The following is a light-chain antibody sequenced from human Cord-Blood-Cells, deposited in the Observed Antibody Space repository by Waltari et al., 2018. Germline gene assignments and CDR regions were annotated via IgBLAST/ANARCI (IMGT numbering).Light chain of an antibody. Sequence: DIQMTQSPSTLSAYVGDRVTITCRASQSISSWLAGYQQKPGKAPKLLIYDASRLESGVPSRFSGSGSGTEFTLTISSLQPDDFATYYCQQYNSYSYTFGQGTKLEIK. CDR1: QSISSW. J-gene: IGKJ2*01. V-gene: IGKV1-5*01. CDR3: QQYNSYSYT. CDR2: DAS.